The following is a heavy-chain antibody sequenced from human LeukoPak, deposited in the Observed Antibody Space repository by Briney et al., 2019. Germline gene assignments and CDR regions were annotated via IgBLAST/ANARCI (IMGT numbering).Heavy chain of an antibody. CDR2: ISDSGGST. J-gene: IGHJ4*02. D-gene: IGHD2-15*01. CDR3: AKAWWNSHLGFDC. CDR1: GFTFNKYA. V-gene: IGHV3-23*01. Sequence: GGSLRLSCAASGFTFNKYAMSWVRQAPGKGLEWVSGISDSGGSTYYADSVKGRFIISRDNSKNTLYLQMNSLRAEDTALYYCAKAWWNSHLGFDCWGQGTLVTVPS.